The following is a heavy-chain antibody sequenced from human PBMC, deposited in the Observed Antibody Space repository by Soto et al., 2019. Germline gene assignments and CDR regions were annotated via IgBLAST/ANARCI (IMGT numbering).Heavy chain of an antibody. CDR3: ARRVSGWPNWFFNL. Sequence: EVQLVESGGGLVQPGGSLRLSCAASGFTSSTYWMTWVRQTPGKGLEWVANIQQDGIEKYYVDSVQGRFTISRDNAKNSLSLQMNSLRAGDTAVYDCARRVSGWPNWFFNLWGRGTLVTVSS. D-gene: IGHD6-19*01. CDR2: IQQDGIEK. J-gene: IGHJ2*01. V-gene: IGHV3-7*01. CDR1: GFTSSTYW.